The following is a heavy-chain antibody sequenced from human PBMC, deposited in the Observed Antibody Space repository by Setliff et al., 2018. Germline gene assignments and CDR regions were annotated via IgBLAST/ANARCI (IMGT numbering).Heavy chain of an antibody. CDR2: VYSNVGT. CDR3: ASRNSDGGPEYFQH. J-gene: IGHJ1*01. V-gene: IGHV4-4*07. Sequence: SETLSLTCTVSGGSINNYYWSWIRQPAGKGLEWIGRVYSNVGTNFNPSLKSRVTMSIDASKNQISLKLMSVTAADTAVYYCASRNSDGGPEYFQHWGQGALVTVSS. D-gene: IGHD1-26*01. CDR1: GGSINNYY.